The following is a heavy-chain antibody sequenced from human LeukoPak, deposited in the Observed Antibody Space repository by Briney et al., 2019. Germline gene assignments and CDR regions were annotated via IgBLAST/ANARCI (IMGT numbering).Heavy chain of an antibody. CDR1: GFTFSSYG. CDR3: ARRGETAMVGDY. Sequence: GGSLRLSCAASGFTFSSYGMNWVRQAPGKGLEWLSYLSNTNMIHYAESVKGRVTISRDNAKNSLYLQMDGLRAEDTAVYYCARRGETAMVGDYWGRGTLVTVSS. V-gene: IGHV3-48*01. J-gene: IGHJ4*02. D-gene: IGHD5-18*01. CDR2: LSNTNMI.